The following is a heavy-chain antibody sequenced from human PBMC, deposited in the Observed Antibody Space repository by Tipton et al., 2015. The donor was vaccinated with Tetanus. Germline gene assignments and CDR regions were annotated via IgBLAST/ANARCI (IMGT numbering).Heavy chain of an antibody. Sequence: TLSLTCSVSGDSINSGDYYWSWIRQPPGKGLEWIGYIYYSGSTYYNPSLKSRVTLSVDTSKNQFSLKLSSVTAADTAVYYCARIGWLQQNKPAFDIWGQGTVVTVSS. CDR3: ARIGWLQQNKPAFDI. V-gene: IGHV4-30-4*02. CDR2: IYYSGST. D-gene: IGHD6-19*01. CDR1: GDSINSGDYY. J-gene: IGHJ3*02.